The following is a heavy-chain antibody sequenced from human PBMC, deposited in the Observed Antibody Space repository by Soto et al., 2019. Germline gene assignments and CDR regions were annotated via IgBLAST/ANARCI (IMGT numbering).Heavy chain of an antibody. D-gene: IGHD1-20*01. V-gene: IGHV3-30*18. J-gene: IGHJ6*02. CDR3: AKEKRYNRSGMDV. CDR2: ISYDGSNK. CDR1: GFTFSSYG. Sequence: GALRLSCAASGFTFSSYGMHWVRQAPGKGLEWVAVISYDGSNKYYADSVKGRFTISRDNSKNTLYLQMNSLRAEDTAVYYCAKEKRYNRSGMDVWGQGTTVTVSS.